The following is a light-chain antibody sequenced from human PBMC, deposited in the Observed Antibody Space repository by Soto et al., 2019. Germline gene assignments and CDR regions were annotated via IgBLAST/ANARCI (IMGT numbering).Light chain of an antibody. CDR1: QSITSTY. J-gene: IGKJ5*01. CDR3: QQYGSSPPTT. Sequence: EFVLTQSPGTLSLSPVERATLSCMASQSITSTYLAWYQQKPGQAPRLLIYGASSRATGIPDRFSGSGSGTDFTLTISRLEPEDFAVYYCQQYGSSPPTTFGHGTRLEIK. CDR2: GAS. V-gene: IGKV3-20*01.